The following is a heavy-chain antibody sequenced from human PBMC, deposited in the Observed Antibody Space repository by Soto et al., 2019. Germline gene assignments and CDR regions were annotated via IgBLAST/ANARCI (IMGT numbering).Heavy chain of an antibody. CDR1: GFTFSDYY. V-gene: IGHV3-11*06. J-gene: IGHJ6*02. CDR2: ISSSSSYT. Sequence: GGSLRLSCAAPGFTFSDYYMSWIRQAPGKGLEWVSYISSSSSYTNYADSVKGRFTISRDNAKNLLYLQMNSLRAEDTAVYYCASGPPKYGMDVWGQGTTVTVSS. CDR3: ASGPPKYGMDV.